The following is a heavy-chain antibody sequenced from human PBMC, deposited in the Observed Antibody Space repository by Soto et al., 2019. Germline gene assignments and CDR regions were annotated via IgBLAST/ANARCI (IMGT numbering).Heavy chain of an antibody. CDR1: GYTFTSYD. J-gene: IGHJ5*02. CDR3: AKRRGGNPDDWFDP. CDR2: MNPNSGNT. V-gene: IGHV1-8*01. Sequence: ASVKVSCKASGYTFTSYDINWVRQATGQGLEWMGWMNPNSGNTGYAQKFQGRVTMTRNTSISTAHMELSSLRSEDTAVYYCAKRRGGNPDDWFDPWGQGTLVTVSS. D-gene: IGHD2-15*01.